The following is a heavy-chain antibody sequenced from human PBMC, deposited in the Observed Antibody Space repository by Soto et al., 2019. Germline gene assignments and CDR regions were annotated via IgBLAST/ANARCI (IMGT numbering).Heavy chain of an antibody. CDR1: GGTFSSYA. Sequence: ASVKVSCKASGGTFSSYAISWVRQAPGQGLEWMGGIIPIFGTANYAQKFQGRVTITADESTSTAYMELSSLRSEDTAVYYCARGMEMATMYGMDVWGQGTTVTVSS. D-gene: IGHD5-12*01. CDR3: ARGMEMATMYGMDV. J-gene: IGHJ6*02. V-gene: IGHV1-69*13. CDR2: IIPIFGTA.